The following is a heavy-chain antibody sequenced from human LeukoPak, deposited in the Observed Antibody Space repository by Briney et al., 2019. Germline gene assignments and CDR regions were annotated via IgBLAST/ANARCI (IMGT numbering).Heavy chain of an antibody. CDR3: ARGNWNDPKVHSDY. Sequence: ASVKVSYTASGYTFSSYSITWVRQAPGQGLEWMGWISTYNGNTYYAQKFQGRVTLTTDTSTTTGYLELRSLRSDDTAVYFCARGNWNDPKVHSDYWGQGTLVTVST. CDR1: GYTFSSYS. D-gene: IGHD1-1*01. CDR2: ISTYNGNT. J-gene: IGHJ4*02. V-gene: IGHV1-18*04.